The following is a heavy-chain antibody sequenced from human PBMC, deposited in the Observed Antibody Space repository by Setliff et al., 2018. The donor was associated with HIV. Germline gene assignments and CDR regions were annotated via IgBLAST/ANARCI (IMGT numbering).Heavy chain of an antibody. J-gene: IGHJ5*01. Sequence: GGSLRLSCAASGFTFSHVWMTWVRQAPGKGLEWVGRIKRKSDGETTEHAAPVKSRFTISRDDSQNMVYLQMNSLKTEDTAMYYCTPIHNYTDHCPDSWGQGTLVTVSS. CDR1: GFTFSHVW. V-gene: IGHV3-15*01. CDR2: IKRKSDGETT. D-gene: IGHD2-21*02. CDR3: TPIHNYTDHCPDS.